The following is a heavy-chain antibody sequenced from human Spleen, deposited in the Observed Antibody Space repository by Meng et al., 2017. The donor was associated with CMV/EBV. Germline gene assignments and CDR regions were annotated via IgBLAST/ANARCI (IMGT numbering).Heavy chain of an antibody. V-gene: IGHV3-23*01. D-gene: IGHD1-1*01. CDR1: GFTFSSCA. Sequence: GESLKISCATSGFTFSSCAMTWVRQIPGKRLEWVSTIDSSGAYTYYADSVKGRFTISRDNSNNTLYLVLNNLRVDDTAIYYCAKDQDNWNGWYFDFWGQGLLVTVSS. CDR3: AKDQDNWNGWYFDF. J-gene: IGHJ4*02. CDR2: IDSSGAYT.